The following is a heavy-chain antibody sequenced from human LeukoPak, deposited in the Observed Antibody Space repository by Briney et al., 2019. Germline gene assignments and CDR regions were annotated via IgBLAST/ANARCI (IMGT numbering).Heavy chain of an antibody. V-gene: IGHV1-46*01. CDR3: ARDLGIAAAGHAETPLYYFDY. J-gene: IGHJ4*02. CDR2: INPSGGST. CDR1: GYSFTNYY. Sequence: ASVKVSCKTSGYSFTNYYMHWVRQAPGQGLEWMGIINPSGGSTNYAQKFQGRVTMTRDTSTSTVYMELSSLRSEDTAVYYCARDLGIAAAGHAETPLYYFDYWGQGTLVTVSS. D-gene: IGHD6-13*01.